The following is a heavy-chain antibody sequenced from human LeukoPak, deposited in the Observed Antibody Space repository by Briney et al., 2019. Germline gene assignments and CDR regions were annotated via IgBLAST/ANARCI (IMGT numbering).Heavy chain of an antibody. Sequence: SVNFSCNASGYTFTIYGISCVRPAPGQGLEGMGCIIAYNFNTNHTLKLQGRVTMTTDTSTSTAYMELRSPRSDDTAVYYCARGYRRSRPTSLDYWGQGNLVTVSS. CDR1: GYTFTIYG. V-gene: IGHV1-18*01. D-gene: IGHD3-16*02. J-gene: IGHJ4*02. CDR3: ARGYRRSRPTSLDY. CDR2: IIAYNFNT.